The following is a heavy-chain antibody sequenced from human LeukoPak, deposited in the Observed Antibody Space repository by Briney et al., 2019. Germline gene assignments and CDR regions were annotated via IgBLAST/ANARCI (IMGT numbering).Heavy chain of an antibody. V-gene: IGHV3-21*01. CDR3: ARGSSAHPWAFDI. D-gene: IGHD3-10*01. Sequence: PGGSLRLSCAASGFTFSSYSMNWVRQAPGKGLEWVSSISSSSSYIYYADSVKGRFTISRDNATNSLYLQMKRLRAEDTAVFYCARGSSAHPWAFDIWGQGTMVTVSS. J-gene: IGHJ3*02. CDR1: GFTFSSYS. CDR2: ISSSSSYI.